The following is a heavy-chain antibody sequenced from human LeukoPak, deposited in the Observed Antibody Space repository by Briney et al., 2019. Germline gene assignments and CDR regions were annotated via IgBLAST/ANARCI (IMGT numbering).Heavy chain of an antibody. CDR2: IIPIFGTA. D-gene: IGHD3-10*01. J-gene: IGHJ6*03. CDR3: ATAVRGVITYYYYMDV. Sequence: SVKVSCKASGGTFSSYAISWVRQAPGQGLEWMGGIIPIFGTANYAQKFQGRVTITTDESTSTAYMELSSLRSEDTAVYYCATAVRGVITYYYYMDVWRKGTTVTVSS. CDR1: GGTFSSYA. V-gene: IGHV1-69*05.